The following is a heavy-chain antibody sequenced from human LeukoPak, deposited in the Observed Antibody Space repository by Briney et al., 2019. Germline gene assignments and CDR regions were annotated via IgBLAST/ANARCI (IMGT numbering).Heavy chain of an antibody. CDR1: GFTFSSYG. J-gene: IGHJ4*02. CDR3: AKGYYGSGVSLDY. D-gene: IGHD3-10*01. Sequence: PGGSLRLSCGASGFTFSSYGMHWVRQAPGKGLEWVAFIRYDGSNKYYADSVKGRFTISRDNSKNTLYLQMNSLRAEDTAVYYCAKGYYGSGVSLDYWGQGTLVTVSS. CDR2: IRYDGSNK. V-gene: IGHV3-30*02.